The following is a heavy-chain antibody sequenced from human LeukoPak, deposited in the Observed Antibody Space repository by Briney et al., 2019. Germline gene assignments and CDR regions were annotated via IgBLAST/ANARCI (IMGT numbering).Heavy chain of an antibody. J-gene: IGHJ4*02. V-gene: IGHV3-30*02. CDR2: IWDDGNNK. CDR1: GFTFSSYG. CDR3: AKGTVGAYEIDY. D-gene: IGHD1-26*01. Sequence: GGSLRLSCAASGFTFSSYGLHWVRQAPARGLEWLALIWDDGNNKYYADFVKGRFTISRDNSKTALYLQMNSLRTEDTAVYYCAKGTVGAYEIDYWGEGTLVTVSS.